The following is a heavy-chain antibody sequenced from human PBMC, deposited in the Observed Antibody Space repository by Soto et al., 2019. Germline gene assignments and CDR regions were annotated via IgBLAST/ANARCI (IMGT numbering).Heavy chain of an antibody. CDR2: INPNTGGT. D-gene: IGHD6-6*01. J-gene: IGHJ4*02. Sequence: ASVKVSCKASGYTFTGYYIHWVRQAPGQGLECMGCINPNTGGTKYAQKFQGRVAMTRDTSISTAYMELSRLTSDDTAIYYCARSTSTIGARLDSWGQGTLVTVSS. V-gene: IGHV1-2*02. CDR3: ARSTSTIGARLDS. CDR1: GYTFTGYY.